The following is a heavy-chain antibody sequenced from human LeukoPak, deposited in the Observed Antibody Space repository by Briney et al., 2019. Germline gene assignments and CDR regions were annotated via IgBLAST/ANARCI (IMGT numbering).Heavy chain of an antibody. D-gene: IGHD6-19*01. V-gene: IGHV3-74*01. CDR3: ARSRWLDAFDY. J-gene: IGHJ4*02. CDR2: INSDGSTT. CDR1: GFTFSSYW. Sequence: GGSLKLSCAASGFTFSSYWMHWVRQAPGKGLVWVSRINSDGSTTNYADSVKGRFTISRDDAKNTLYLQMNSLRADDTAVYYCARSRWLDAFDYWGQGTLVTVSS.